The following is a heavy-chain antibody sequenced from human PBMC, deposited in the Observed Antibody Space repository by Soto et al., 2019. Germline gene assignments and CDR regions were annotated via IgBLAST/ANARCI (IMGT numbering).Heavy chain of an antibody. CDR3: ASSYYDSSPYYYYGMDV. J-gene: IGHJ6*02. V-gene: IGHV4-31*03. D-gene: IGHD3-22*01. Sequence: QVQLQESGPGLVKPSQTLSLTCTVSGRSISSVDYYWSWIRQHPGKGLEWIGYISYSGRTYYNSSLKRRVTISVDTSDNQFSLKLSSVTAADTAVYYCASSYYDSSPYYYYGMDVWGRGTTVTVSS. CDR2: ISYSGRT. CDR1: GRSISSVDYY.